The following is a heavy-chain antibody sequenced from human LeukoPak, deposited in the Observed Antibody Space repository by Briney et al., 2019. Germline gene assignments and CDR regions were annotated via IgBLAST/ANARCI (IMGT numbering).Heavy chain of an antibody. J-gene: IGHJ6*02. CDR3: AKGGGLDV. Sequence: GGSLRLSCAASGFTFSSYWMNWARQAPGKGLEWVASINHNGNVNYYVDSVKGRFTISRDNAKNSLYLQISNLRAEDTAVYFCAKGGGLDVWGQGATVTVSS. V-gene: IGHV3-7*03. CDR2: INHNGNVN. CDR1: GFTFSSYW. D-gene: IGHD3-16*01.